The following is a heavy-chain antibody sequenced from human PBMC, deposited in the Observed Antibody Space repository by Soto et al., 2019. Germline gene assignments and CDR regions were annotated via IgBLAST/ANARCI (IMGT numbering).Heavy chain of an antibody. CDR2: IYYSGST. CDR1: GGSISSSSYY. CDR3: ARTGYSFNWFDP. Sequence: QLQLQESGPGLVKPSETLSLTCTVSGGSISSSSYYWGWIRQPPGKGLEWIGSIYYSGSTYYNPSLKSRVTISVDTSKNQFSLKLSSVTAADTAVYYCARTGYSFNWFDPWGQGTLVTVSS. D-gene: IGHD5-18*01. V-gene: IGHV4-39*01. J-gene: IGHJ5*02.